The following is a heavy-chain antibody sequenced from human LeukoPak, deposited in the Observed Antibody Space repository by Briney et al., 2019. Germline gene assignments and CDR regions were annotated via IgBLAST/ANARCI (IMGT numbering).Heavy chain of an antibody. CDR3: ATDKMITFGGVIVGTQEMRPYFDY. Sequence: ASVKVSCKVSGYTLTELSMHWVRQAPGKGLEWMGGFDPEDGETIYAQKFQGRVTMTEDTSTDTAYMELSSLRSEDTAVYYCATDKMITFGGVIVGTQEMRPYFDYWGQGTLVTVSS. D-gene: IGHD3-16*02. V-gene: IGHV1-24*01. CDR1: GYTLTELS. CDR2: FDPEDGET. J-gene: IGHJ4*02.